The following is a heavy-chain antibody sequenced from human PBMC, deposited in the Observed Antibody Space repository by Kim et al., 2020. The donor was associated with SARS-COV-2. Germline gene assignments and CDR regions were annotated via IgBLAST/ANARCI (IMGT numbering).Heavy chain of an antibody. V-gene: IGHV4-31*03. CDR1: GGSISSGGYY. CDR3: ATSGSTLQGGSVLRFLEWFSPFDY. Sequence: SETLSLTCTVSGGSISSGGYYWSWIRQHPGKGLEWIGYIYYSGSTYYNPSLKSRVTISVDTSKNQFSLKLSSVTAADTAVYYCATSGSTLQGGSVLRFLEWFSPFDYWGQGTLVTVSS. CDR2: IYYSGST. D-gene: IGHD3-3*01. J-gene: IGHJ4*02.